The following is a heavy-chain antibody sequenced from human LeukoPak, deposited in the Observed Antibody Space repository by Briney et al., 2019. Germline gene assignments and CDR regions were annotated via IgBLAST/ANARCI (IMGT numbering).Heavy chain of an antibody. D-gene: IGHD3-10*01. J-gene: IGHJ6*02. CDR3: ARGVDGSGSYAPQAYYYGMDV. Sequence: SVKVSCKASGGTFSSYSITWVRQAPGQGLEWMGGIMPLFNTANYAQQFQGRVTITADKSTSTAYMELSSLRSEDTAVYYCARGVDGSGSYAPQAYYYGMDVWGQGTTVTVSS. V-gene: IGHV1-69*06. CDR2: IMPLFNTA. CDR1: GGTFSSYS.